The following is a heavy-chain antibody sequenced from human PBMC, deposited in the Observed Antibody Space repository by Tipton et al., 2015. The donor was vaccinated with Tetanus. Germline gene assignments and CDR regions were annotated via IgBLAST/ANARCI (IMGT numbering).Heavy chain of an antibody. CDR2: IYGDDSDT. CDR3: ARHECTKCNFDY. V-gene: IGHV5-51*01. Sequence: QLVQSGAEAKKPGESLKISCKGSGYSFTTYWIAWLRQMPGKGLEWMGIIYGDDSDTRYSPSFQGQGTISADKSISTAYLQWSSLKAPDTDMDYCARHECTKCNFDYWGQGELVTVSS. J-gene: IGHJ4*02. CDR1: GYSFTTYW. D-gene: IGHD2-2*01.